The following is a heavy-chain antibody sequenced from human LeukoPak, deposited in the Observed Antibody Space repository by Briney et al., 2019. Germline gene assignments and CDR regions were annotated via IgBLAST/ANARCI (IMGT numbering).Heavy chain of an antibody. D-gene: IGHD3-22*01. J-gene: IGHJ3*02. V-gene: IGHV4-38-2*02. CDR1: GYSISSGYY. CDR3: AREADYYDSSGLTDAFDI. Sequence: PSETLSLTCAVSGYSISSGYYWGWIRQPPGKGLEWIGYIYYSGSTYYNPSLKSRVTISVDTSKNQFSLKLSSVTAADTAVYYCAREADYYDSSGLTDAFDIWGQGTMVTVSS. CDR2: IYYSGST.